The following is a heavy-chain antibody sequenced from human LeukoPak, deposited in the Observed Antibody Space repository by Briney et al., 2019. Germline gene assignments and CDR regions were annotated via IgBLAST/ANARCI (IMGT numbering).Heavy chain of an antibody. CDR1: GFTVSSNY. V-gene: IGHV3-53*01. CDR3: ARDFMGSSSWYPGGAFDI. J-gene: IGHJ3*02. D-gene: IGHD6-13*01. CDR2: IYSGGST. Sequence: GGSLRLSCAASGFTVSSNYMSWVRQAPGKGLEWVSVIYSGGSTYYADSVKGRFTISRDNSKNTLYLQMNSLRAEDTAVYYCARDFMGSSSWYPGGAFDIRGQGTMVTVSS.